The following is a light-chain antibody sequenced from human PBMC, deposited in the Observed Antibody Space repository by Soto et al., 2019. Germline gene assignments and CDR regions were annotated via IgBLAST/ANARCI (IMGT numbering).Light chain of an antibody. J-gene: IGLJ1*01. CDR2: EVS. CDR3: SSYTSSSTYV. V-gene: IGLV2-14*01. Sequence: QSPLTQPASVSGTPGQSITISCTGTSSDVGGYNYVSWYQQHPGEAPRLMIYEVSNRPSGVSNRFSGSKSGNTASLTISGLQAEDEADYYCSSYTSSSTYVFGTGTKVTV. CDR1: SSDVGGYNY.